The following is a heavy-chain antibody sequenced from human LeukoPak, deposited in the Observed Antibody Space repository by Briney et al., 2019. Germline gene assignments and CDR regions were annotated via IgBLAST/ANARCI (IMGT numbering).Heavy chain of an antibody. CDR1: GGTFSSFA. CDR2: NIPIFGIA. J-gene: IGHJ6*02. Sequence: SVKVSCKASGGTFSSFAISWVRQAPGQGLEWMGRNIPIFGIANYAQKFQGRVTITADKSTSTAYMELSSLRSEDTAVYYCAKDPYCSSTSCYMGSKDFYYYYGMDVWGQGTTVTVSS. D-gene: IGHD2-2*02. CDR3: AKDPYCSSTSCYMGSKDFYYYYGMDV. V-gene: IGHV1-69*04.